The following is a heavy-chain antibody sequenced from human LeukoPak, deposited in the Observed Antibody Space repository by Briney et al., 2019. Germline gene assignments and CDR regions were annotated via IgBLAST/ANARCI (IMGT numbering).Heavy chain of an antibody. J-gene: IGHJ3*02. CDR1: GFTFSSYS. V-gene: IGHV3-21*01. CDR3: ARDPIRGDAFDI. CDR2: ISSSSSYI. D-gene: IGHD5-12*01. Sequence: GGSLRLSCAASGFTFSSYSMNWVRQAPGKGLEWVSSISSSSSYIYYADSVKGRFTTSRDNAKNSLYLQMNSLRAEDTAVYYCARDPIRGDAFDIWGQGTMVTVSS.